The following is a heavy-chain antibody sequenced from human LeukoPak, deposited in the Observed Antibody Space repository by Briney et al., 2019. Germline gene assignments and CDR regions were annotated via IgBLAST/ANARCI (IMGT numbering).Heavy chain of an antibody. Sequence: GGSLTLSCAASGFTFSSYAMSWLRQAPGKGLVWVSAISGSGGSTYYADYVKGRFTISRYNSKNTLYLQMNSLRAEDTDVYYCAKVCGSGSYYSNPKLYCFDYWGQGTLVTVSS. CDR1: GFTFSSYA. J-gene: IGHJ4*02. CDR3: AKVCGSGSYYSNPKLYCFDY. V-gene: IGHV3-23*01. CDR2: ISGSGGST. D-gene: IGHD3-10*01.